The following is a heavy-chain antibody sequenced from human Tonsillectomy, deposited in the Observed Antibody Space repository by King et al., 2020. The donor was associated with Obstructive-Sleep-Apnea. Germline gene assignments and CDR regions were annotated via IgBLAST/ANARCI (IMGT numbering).Heavy chain of an antibody. CDR2: INHSGST. J-gene: IGHJ5*02. CDR1: GGSFSDYY. CDR3: ARGSGATAVNWFDP. Sequence: VQLQQWGAGLLKPSETLSLTCAVFGGSFSDYYWSWIRQPPGKGLEWIGEINHSGSTNYNPSLKSRVTISVDTSKNQFSLKWSSVTAADTAAYYCARGSGATAVNWFDPWGQGTLVTVSS. V-gene: IGHV4-34*01. D-gene: IGHD6-13*01.